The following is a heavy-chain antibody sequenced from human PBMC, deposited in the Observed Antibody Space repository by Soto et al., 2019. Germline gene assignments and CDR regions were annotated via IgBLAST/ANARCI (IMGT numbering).Heavy chain of an antibody. CDR1: GGSISSGGYS. CDR2: IYHSGST. J-gene: IGHJ3*02. D-gene: IGHD2-21*02. Sequence: KTSETLSLTCAVSGGSISSGGYSWSWIRQPPGKGLEWIGYIYHSGSTYYNPSLKSRVTISVDRSKNQFSLKLSSVTAADTAVYYCARSKYCGGGCYRPGAFDIWGQGTMVTVSS. V-gene: IGHV4-30-2*01. CDR3: ARSKYCGGGCYRPGAFDI.